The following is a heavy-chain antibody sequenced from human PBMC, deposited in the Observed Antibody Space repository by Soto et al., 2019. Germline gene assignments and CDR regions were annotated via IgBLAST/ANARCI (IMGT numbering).Heavy chain of an antibody. V-gene: IGHV4-34*01. J-gene: IGHJ6*02. Sequence: SQTQPLSCAVYGGTFSDHYWSWIRQPPGKGLEWIGEINDSGSTHSNPSLKSRVTISVDTSKNQFSLKLSSVTAADTAVYYCARSIAARPYSYYGMDVWGQGTTVTVSS. CDR1: GGTFSDHY. D-gene: IGHD6-6*01. CDR3: ARSIAARPYSYYGMDV. CDR2: INDSGST.